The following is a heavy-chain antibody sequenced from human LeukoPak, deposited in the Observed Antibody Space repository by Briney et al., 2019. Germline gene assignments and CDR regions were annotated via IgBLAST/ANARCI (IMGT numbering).Heavy chain of an antibody. CDR3: AKAQGNWFDP. CDR1: GFTFDDYA. J-gene: IGHJ5*02. V-gene: IGHV3-9*01. CDR2: ISWNSVGI. Sequence: GRSLRLSCAASGFTFDDYAMHWVRQAPGKGLEWVSGISWNSVGIGYADSVKGRFTISRDNSKNTLYLQMNSLRAEDTAVYYCAKAQGNWFDPWGQGTLVTVSS.